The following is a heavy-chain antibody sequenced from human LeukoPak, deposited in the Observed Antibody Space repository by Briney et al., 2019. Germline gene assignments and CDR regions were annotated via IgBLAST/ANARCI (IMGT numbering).Heavy chain of an antibody. CDR2: IYYSGST. V-gene: IGHV4-59*01. CDR3: ARHYCGGDCYVFQQ. Sequence: PSETLSLTCTVSGCSISSYYWSWIRQPPGKGLEWIGYIYYSGSTNYNPSLKSRVTISVDTSKNQFSLKLSSVTAADTAVYYCARHYCGGDCYVFQQWGQGTLVTVSS. CDR1: GCSISSYY. D-gene: IGHD2-21*02. J-gene: IGHJ1*01.